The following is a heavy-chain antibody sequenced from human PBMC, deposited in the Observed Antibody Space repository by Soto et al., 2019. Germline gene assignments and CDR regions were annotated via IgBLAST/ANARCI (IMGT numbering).Heavy chain of an antibody. D-gene: IGHD5-18*01. CDR3: ARDHPHSYGVYYFDY. V-gene: IGHV4-59*01. CDR1: GDSISNYY. J-gene: IGHJ4*02. CDR2: IYSSGST. Sequence: SETLSLTCSVSGDSISNYYWNWIRQSPGKGLEWIGYIYSSGSTHYNPSLQNRVTISIDTSKNQVSLKVNSVTAADTAVYYCARDHPHSYGVYYFDYWGQGTPVTVSS.